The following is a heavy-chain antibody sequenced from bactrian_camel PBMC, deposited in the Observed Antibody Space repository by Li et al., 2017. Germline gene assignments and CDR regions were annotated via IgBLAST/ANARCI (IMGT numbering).Heavy chain of an antibody. Sequence: QVQLVESGGGLVQPGGSLRVSCAASGYTYRRYCMGWFRQAPGKEREGVAFIDNDGSARYAGSVKGRFTISQDNARNTLYLQMDSLKPDDTAMYYCAARGASCQGYYLPVPSEFNYWGQGTQVTVS. CDR3: AARGASCQGYYLPVPSEFNY. CDR1: GYTYRRYC. D-gene: IGHD3*01. V-gene: IGHV3S6*01. CDR2: IDNDGSA. J-gene: IGHJ4*01.